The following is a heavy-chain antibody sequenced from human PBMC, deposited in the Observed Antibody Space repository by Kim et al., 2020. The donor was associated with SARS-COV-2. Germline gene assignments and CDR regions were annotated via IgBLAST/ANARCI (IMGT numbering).Heavy chain of an antibody. Sequence: ASVKVSCKASGYTFTSYAMHWVRQAPGQRLEWMGWINAGNGNTKYSQKFQGRVTITRDTSASTAYMELSSLRSEDTAVYYCARDGWPYYYDSSGYYDYWGQRTLVTVSS. D-gene: IGHD3-22*01. V-gene: IGHV1-3*01. J-gene: IGHJ4*02. CDR1: GYTFTSYA. CDR3: ARDGWPYYYDSSGYYDY. CDR2: INAGNGNT.